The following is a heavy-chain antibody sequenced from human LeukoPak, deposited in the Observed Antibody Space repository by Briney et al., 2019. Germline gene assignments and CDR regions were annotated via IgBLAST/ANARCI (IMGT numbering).Heavy chain of an antibody. Sequence: ASVKVSCKASGYTFTSYGISWVRQAPGQGLEWTGWISAYNGNTNYAQKLQGRVTMTTDTSTSTAYMELRSLRSDDTAVYYCARGSKPNYYGSGSYLYWGQGTLVTVSS. CDR1: GYTFTSYG. D-gene: IGHD3-10*01. V-gene: IGHV1-18*04. CDR2: ISAYNGNT. J-gene: IGHJ4*02. CDR3: ARGSKPNYYGSGSYLY.